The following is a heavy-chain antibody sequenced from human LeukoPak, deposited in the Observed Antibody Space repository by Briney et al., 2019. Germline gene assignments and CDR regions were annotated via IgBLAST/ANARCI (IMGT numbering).Heavy chain of an antibody. CDR1: GGSISSYS. CDR2: IYYSGST. V-gene: IGHV4-59*01. Sequence: SETLSLTCTVSGGSISSYSWSWIRQPPGKGLEWIGYIYYSGSTNYNPSLKSRVTISVDTSKNQFSLKLSSVTAADTAVYYCARGLLRYFADVWGKGTTVTISS. D-gene: IGHD3-9*01. J-gene: IGHJ6*04. CDR3: ARGLLRYFADV.